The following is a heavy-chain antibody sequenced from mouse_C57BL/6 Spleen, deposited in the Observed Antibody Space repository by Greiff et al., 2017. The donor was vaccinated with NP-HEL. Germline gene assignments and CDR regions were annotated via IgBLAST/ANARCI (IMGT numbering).Heavy chain of an antibody. D-gene: IGHD2-1*01. CDR2: IDPSDSYT. CDR3: ARWGGNPFDY. V-gene: IGHV1-50*01. Sequence: QVQLQQPGAELVKPGASVKLSCKASGYTFTSYWMQWVKQRPGQGLEWIGEIDPSDSYTNYNQKFKGKATLTVDTSSSTAYMQLSSLTSEDSAVYYCARWGGNPFDYWGKGTTLTVSS. J-gene: IGHJ2*01. CDR1: GYTFTSYW.